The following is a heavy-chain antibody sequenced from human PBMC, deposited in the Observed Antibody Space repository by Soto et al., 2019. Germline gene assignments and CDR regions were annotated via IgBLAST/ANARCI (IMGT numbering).Heavy chain of an antibody. D-gene: IGHD6-13*01. Sequence: GSSVKVSCKASGGTFSSYAISWVRQAPGQGLEWMGGIIPIFGTANYAQKFQGRVTITADESTSTAYMELRSLRSEDTAVYYCARPFSSSPTTYYYVMDVWGQGTTVTVSS. CDR1: GGTFSSYA. CDR3: ARPFSSSPTTYYYVMDV. J-gene: IGHJ6*02. V-gene: IGHV1-69*13. CDR2: IIPIFGTA.